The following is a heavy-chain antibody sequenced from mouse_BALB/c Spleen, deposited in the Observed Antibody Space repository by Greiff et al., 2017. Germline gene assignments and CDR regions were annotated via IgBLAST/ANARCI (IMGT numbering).Heavy chain of an antibody. Sequence: EVQGVESGGGLVQPGGSRKLSCAASGFTFSSFGMHWVRQAPEKGLEWVAYISSGSSTIYYADTVKGRFTISRDNPKNTLFLQMTSLRSEDTAMYYCARGHYDYDGVFAYWGQGTLVTVSA. CDR3: ARGHYDYDGVFAY. V-gene: IGHV5-17*02. CDR1: GFTFSSFG. D-gene: IGHD2-4*01. J-gene: IGHJ3*01. CDR2: ISSGSSTI.